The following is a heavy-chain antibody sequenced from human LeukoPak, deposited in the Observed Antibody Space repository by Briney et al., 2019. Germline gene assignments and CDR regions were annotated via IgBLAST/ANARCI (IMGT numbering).Heavy chain of an antibody. CDR3: VIDWPVW. D-gene: IGHD3-16*01. V-gene: IGHV3-48*01. J-gene: IGHJ4*02. Sequence: GGSLRLSCAVSGFTFSASGMHWVRQAPGKGLEWLSYISNDNTVIHYADSVKARFTISKDNVKSSVFLQMNSLRADDTAVYFCVIDWPVWWGQGTLVTVSS. CDR1: GFTFSASG. CDR2: ISNDNTVI.